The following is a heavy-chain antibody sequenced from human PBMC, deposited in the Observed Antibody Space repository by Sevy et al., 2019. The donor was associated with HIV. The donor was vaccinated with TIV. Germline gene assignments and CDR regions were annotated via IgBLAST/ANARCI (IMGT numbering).Heavy chain of an antibody. D-gene: IGHD6-13*01. CDR3: ASFKGIAAAGTRSTDAFDI. V-gene: IGHV1-46*01. J-gene: IGHJ3*02. CDR1: GYTFTSYY. Sequence: ASVKVSCKASGYTFTSYYMHWVRQAPGQGLEWMGIINPSGGSTSYAQKFQARVTMTRDTSTSTVYMELSSLRSEDTAVYYCASFKGIAAAGTRSTDAFDIWGQGTMVTVSS. CDR2: INPSGGST.